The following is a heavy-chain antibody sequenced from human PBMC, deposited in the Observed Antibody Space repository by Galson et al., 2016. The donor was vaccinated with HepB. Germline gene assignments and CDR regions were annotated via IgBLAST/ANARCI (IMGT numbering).Heavy chain of an antibody. CDR1: AGSFRDYY. CDR3: ARGTRYNWNYLDS. V-gene: IGHV4-34*01. D-gene: IGHD1-1*01. J-gene: IGHJ4*02. CDR2: VNHRGST. Sequence: SETLSLTCTLNAGSFRDYYWSWLRQPPGEGLEWIGEVNHRGSTNYSPSLKPRATVSMDTSQTHFSLNLTSVTAADTAVYYCARGTRYNWNYLDSWGQGTLVTVSS.